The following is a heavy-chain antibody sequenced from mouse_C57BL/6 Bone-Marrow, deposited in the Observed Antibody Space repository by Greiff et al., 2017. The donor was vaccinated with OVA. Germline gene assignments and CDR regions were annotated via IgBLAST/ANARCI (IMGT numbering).Heavy chain of an antibody. CDR2: IHPSDSDT. CDR3: AIGPPITTVVADWYFDV. V-gene: IGHV1-74*01. D-gene: IGHD1-1*01. J-gene: IGHJ1*03. Sequence: QVQLQQPGAELVKPGASVKVSCKASGYTFTSYWMHWVKQRPGQGLEWIGRIHPSDSDTNYNQKFKGQATLTVDKSSSTAYMQLSSLTSEDSAVYYCAIGPPITTVVADWYFDVWGTGTTVTVSS. CDR1: GYTFTSYW.